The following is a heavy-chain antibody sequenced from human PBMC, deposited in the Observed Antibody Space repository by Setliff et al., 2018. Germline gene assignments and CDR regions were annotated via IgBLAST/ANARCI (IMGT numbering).Heavy chain of an antibody. CDR1: GGAFSDYW. CDR2: IHHSGST. Sequence: AETLSLPCAVYGGAFSDYWWSWIRQLPGKGLEWIAEIHHSGSTNFHPSLKSRVAISVDPSKNQFYLNLRSVTAADTAVYFCARGTKHMVINYWYFDVWGRGTPVTVSS. D-gene: IGHD2-21*01. J-gene: IGHJ2*01. CDR3: ARGTKHMVINYWYFDV. V-gene: IGHV4-34*01.